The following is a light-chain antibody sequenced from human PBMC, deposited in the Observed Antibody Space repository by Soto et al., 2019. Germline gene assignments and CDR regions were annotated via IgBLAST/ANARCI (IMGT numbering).Light chain of an antibody. CDR3: QQYGSSSWT. Sequence: EIVLTQSPGTLSLSPGERATLSCRASQSVSSSYLAGYQQKPGQAPRLLIYGTSSRATAIPDRFSGSGSGTDVTLTISRLEPEDFAVYYCQQYGSSSWTFGQGTKVEIK. CDR2: GTS. CDR1: QSVSSSY. J-gene: IGKJ1*01. V-gene: IGKV3-20*01.